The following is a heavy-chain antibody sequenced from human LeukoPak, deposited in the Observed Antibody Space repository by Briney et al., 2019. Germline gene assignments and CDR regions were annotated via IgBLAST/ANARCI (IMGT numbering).Heavy chain of an antibody. Sequence: ASVKVSCKASGYTFTSYYMHWVRQAPGQGLEWMGIINPSGGSTSYAQKFQGRVTMTRDTSTSTVYMELSSLRSEDTAVYYCARDFGIYFGVNWFDPWGQGTLVTVSS. CDR2: INPSGGST. J-gene: IGHJ5*02. CDR3: ARDFGIYFGVNWFDP. D-gene: IGHD2-21*01. V-gene: IGHV1-46*01. CDR1: GYTFTSYY.